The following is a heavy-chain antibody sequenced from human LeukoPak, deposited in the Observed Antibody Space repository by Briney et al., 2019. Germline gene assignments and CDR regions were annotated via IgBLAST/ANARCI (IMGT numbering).Heavy chain of an antibody. CDR1: GGSISSSNW. CDR2: IHYSGST. Sequence: SETLSLTCAVSGGSISSSNWGSWFRQPPGKGLEGIGYIHYSGSTKYKSSLKSRVTISVDTSKNQFSLKLNSVTAAATAVYYCARGKEVITMLRGLKPGYYFDYWGPGNLVTVSS. CDR3: ARGKEVITMLRGLKPGYYFDY. J-gene: IGHJ4*02. V-gene: IGHV4-61*01. D-gene: IGHD3-10*01.